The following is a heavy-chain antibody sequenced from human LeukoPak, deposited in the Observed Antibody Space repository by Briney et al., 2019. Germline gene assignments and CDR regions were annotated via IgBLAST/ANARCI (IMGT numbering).Heavy chain of an antibody. J-gene: IGHJ4*02. CDR3: ARDRYDILTGYYDVWYFDY. D-gene: IGHD3-9*01. Sequence: PGGSLRLSCAASGFTFSDYYMSWMRQAPGKGLEWVSYISSSSSYTNYADSVKGRFTIARDNAKNSLYLQMNSLRAEDTAVYYCARDRYDILTGYYDVWYFDYWGQGTLVTVSS. V-gene: IGHV3-11*05. CDR2: ISSSSSYT. CDR1: GFTFSDYY.